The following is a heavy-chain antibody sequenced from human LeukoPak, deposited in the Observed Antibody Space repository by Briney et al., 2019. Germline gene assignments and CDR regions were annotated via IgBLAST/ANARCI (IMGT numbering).Heavy chain of an antibody. Sequence: AGGSLRLSCAASGFTFSSYEMNWVRQAPGKGLEWVSYISSSGSTIYYADSVKGRFTISRDNAKNSLYLQMNSLRAEDTAVYYCARGLAAAGTGWFDPWGQGTLVTVSS. CDR3: ARGLAAAGTGWFDP. V-gene: IGHV3-48*03. J-gene: IGHJ5*02. CDR2: ISSSGSTI. D-gene: IGHD6-13*01. CDR1: GFTFSSYE.